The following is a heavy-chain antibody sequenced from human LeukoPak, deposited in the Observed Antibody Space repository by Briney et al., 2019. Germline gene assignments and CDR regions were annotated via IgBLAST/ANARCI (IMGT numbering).Heavy chain of an antibody. J-gene: IGHJ2*01. CDR3: ARYSYDILTGYYHWYFDL. D-gene: IGHD3-9*01. CDR2: IYSGGST. V-gene: IGHV3-53*01. CDR1: WFTVSSNY. Sequence: PGGSLRLSCAASWFTVSSNYMSWVRQAPGKGLEWVSVIYSGGSTYYADSVKGRFTISRDNSKNTLYLQMNSLRAEDTAVYYCARYSYDILTGYYHWYFDLWGRGTLVTVSS.